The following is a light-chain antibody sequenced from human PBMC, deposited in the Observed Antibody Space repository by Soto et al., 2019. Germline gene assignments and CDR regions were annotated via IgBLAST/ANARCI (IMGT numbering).Light chain of an antibody. Sequence: DIVMTQSPLSLTVTPGEPASISCRSSQSLLYSNGYNYLDWYLQKPGQSPQLLIYLGFNRASGVPDRFSGSGSGTDFTLKISRVEAEDVGVYYCMQALELRTFGQGTKVEIK. CDR2: LGF. V-gene: IGKV2-28*01. J-gene: IGKJ1*01. CDR3: MQALELRT. CDR1: QSLLYSNGYNY.